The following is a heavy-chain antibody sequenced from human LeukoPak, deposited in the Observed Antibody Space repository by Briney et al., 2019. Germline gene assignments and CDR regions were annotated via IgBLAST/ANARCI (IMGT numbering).Heavy chain of an antibody. D-gene: IGHD2-2*01. Sequence: PSETLSLTCTVSGGSISGTYYWSWIRQPPGKGLEWIGYIYYSGSTNYNPSLKSRVTISVDTSKNQFSLKLSSVTAADTAVYYCARFGCSSTSCYSGFSWFDPWGQGTLVTVSS. J-gene: IGHJ5*02. CDR2: IYYSGST. CDR1: GGSISGTYY. CDR3: ARFGCSSTSCYSGFSWFDP. V-gene: IGHV4-59*08.